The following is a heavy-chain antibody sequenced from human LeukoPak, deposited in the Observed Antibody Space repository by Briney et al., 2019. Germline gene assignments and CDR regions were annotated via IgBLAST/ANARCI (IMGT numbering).Heavy chain of an antibody. CDR3: ARAPDYDSWSGTHFDP. J-gene: IGHJ2*01. CDR1: GGSINSGGYY. Sequence: PSETLSLTCTVSGGSINSGGYYWSWIRQHPGKGLEWIGYISYIGGTYYHPSLKSRLTISLGTSKNQFSLKLSSVTAADTAVYFCARAPDYDSWSGTHFDPWGRGTLVTVSS. CDR2: ISYIGGT. V-gene: IGHV4-31*03. D-gene: IGHD3-3*01.